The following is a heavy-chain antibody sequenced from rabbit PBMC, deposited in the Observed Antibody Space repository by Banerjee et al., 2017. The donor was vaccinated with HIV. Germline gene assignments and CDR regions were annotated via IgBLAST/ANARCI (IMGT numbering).Heavy chain of an antibody. CDR1: GFSFSSTYY. J-gene: IGHJ4*01. CDR2: IYTDSDGT. D-gene: IGHD1-1*01. Sequence: QQQLVESGGGLVQPEGSLTLTCTASGFSFSSTYYMCWARKAPGKGLELIACIYTDSDGTWYASWVNGRFTITRSTSLNTVTLQMTSLTAADTATYFCARGDTGSRHSPFHLWGPGTLVTVS. V-gene: IGHV1S43*01. CDR3: ARGDTGSRHSPFHL.